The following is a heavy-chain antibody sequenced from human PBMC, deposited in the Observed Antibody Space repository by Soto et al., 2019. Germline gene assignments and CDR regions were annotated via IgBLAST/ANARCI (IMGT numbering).Heavy chain of an antibody. CDR2: INPNSGGT. D-gene: IGHD6-19*01. CDR3: ARDRYQWGSSGWNVRYFDY. V-gene: IGHV1-2*02. Sequence: EASVKVSCKASGYTFTGYYMHWVRQAPGQGLEWMGWINPNSGGTNYAQKFQGRVTMTRDTSISTAYMELSRLRSDDTAVYYCARDRYQWGSSGWNVRYFDYWGQGTLVTVSS. CDR1: GYTFTGYY. J-gene: IGHJ4*02.